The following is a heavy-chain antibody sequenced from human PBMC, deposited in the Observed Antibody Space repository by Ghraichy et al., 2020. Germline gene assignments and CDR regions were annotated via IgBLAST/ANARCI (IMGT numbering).Heavy chain of an antibody. CDR2: IKSKAGGGTT. CDR1: GFTFINAW. V-gene: IGHV3-15*07. CDR3: CTEYYGGNLR. Sequence: GALRLSCAASGFTFINAWMIWVRQAPGKGLEWVGRIKSKAGGGTTDYAAPVKGRFTISRDDSKNTLYLQMNSLKTEDSALYYCCTEYYGGNLRWGQGTLVTVSS. J-gene: IGHJ4*02. D-gene: IGHD4-23*01.